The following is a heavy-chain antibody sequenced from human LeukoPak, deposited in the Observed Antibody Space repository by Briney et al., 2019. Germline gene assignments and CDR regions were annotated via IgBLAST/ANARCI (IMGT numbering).Heavy chain of an antibody. CDR3: SKGSRAGGDGHFDS. CDR1: GFTFDDYS. D-gene: IGHD2-21*01. CDR2: ISWDGDIT. J-gene: IGHJ4*02. V-gene: IGHV3-43*01. Sequence: GGSLRLSCAASGFTFDDYSMHWVRQAPGKGLEWVSLISWDGDITYYADSAKGRFTISRGNSKNSLYLQMNSLRTEDTALYYCSKGSRAGGDGHFDSWGQGTLVTVSS.